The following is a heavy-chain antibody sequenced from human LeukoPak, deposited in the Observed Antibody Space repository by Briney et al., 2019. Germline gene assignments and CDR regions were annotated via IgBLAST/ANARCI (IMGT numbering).Heavy chain of an antibody. CDR2: INPSGGRT. J-gene: IGHJ4*02. CDR3: ARDFARYYYDSSGYLGGY. Sequence: AASVRVSCKASGYTFASYYMHWVRQAPGQGLEWMGIINPSGGRTSYAQKLQGRVTMTTDTSTSTAYMELRSLRSDDTAVYYCARDFARYYYDSSGYLGGYWGQGTLVTVSS. D-gene: IGHD3-22*01. CDR1: GYTFASYY. V-gene: IGHV1-46*01.